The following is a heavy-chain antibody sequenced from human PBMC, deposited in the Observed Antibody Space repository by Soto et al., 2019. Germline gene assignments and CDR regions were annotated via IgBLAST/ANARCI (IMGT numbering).Heavy chain of an antibody. CDR1: GFTFSSYS. V-gene: IGHV3-21*01. J-gene: IGHJ5*02. CDR2: ISSSSSYI. Sequence: EVQLVESGGGLVKPGGSLRLSCAASGFTFSSYSMNWVRQAPGKGLEWVSSISSSSSYIYYADSVKGRFPISRDNAKNSLYLQMNSLRAEDTAVYYCARVGIAAAGTSWFDPWGQGTLVTVSS. CDR3: ARVGIAAAGTSWFDP. D-gene: IGHD6-13*01.